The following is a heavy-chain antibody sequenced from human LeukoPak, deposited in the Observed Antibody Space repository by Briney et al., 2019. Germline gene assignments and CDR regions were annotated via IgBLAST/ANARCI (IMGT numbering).Heavy chain of an antibody. Sequence: PSETLSLTCAVSGYSISSGYYWGWIRQPPGKGPEWIGSIYHSGSTYYNPSLKSRVTISVDTSKNQFSLKLSSVTAADTAVYYCARGARWSPLTYYFDYWGQGTLVTVSS. D-gene: IGHD4-23*01. V-gene: IGHV4-38-2*01. CDR1: GYSISSGYY. CDR2: IYHSGST. CDR3: ARGARWSPLTYYFDY. J-gene: IGHJ4*02.